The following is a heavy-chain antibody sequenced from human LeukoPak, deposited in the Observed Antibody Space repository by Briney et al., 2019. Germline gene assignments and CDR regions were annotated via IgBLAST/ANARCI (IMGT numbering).Heavy chain of an antibody. Sequence: SETLSLTCAVYGGSFSGYDWSWIRQPPGKGLEWIGEINHSGSTNYNTSLKSRVTISVDTSKNQFSLKLSSVTAADTAVYYCARAGGWYFDYWGQGTLVTVAS. D-gene: IGHD6-19*01. CDR3: ARAGGWYFDY. CDR2: INHSGST. V-gene: IGHV4-34*01. CDR1: GGSFSGYD. J-gene: IGHJ4*02.